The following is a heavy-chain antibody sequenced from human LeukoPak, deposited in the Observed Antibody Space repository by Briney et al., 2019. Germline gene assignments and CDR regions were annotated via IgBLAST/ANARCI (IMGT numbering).Heavy chain of an antibody. CDR2: ISSGGGT. V-gene: IGHV3-53*01. D-gene: IGHD6-19*01. Sequence: PGGSLRLSCAASGFTGSSNYMSWVRQAPGKGLECVSVISSGGGTYYADSVKGRFTISRDDSKNTVYLQMNSLRAEDTALYYCAKDRTVAALDYWGQGTLVTVSS. J-gene: IGHJ4*02. CDR1: GFTGSSNY. CDR3: AKDRTVAALDY.